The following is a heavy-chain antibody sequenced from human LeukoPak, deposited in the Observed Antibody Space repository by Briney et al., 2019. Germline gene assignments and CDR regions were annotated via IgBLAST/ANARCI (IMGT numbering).Heavy chain of an antibody. V-gene: IGHV4-39*07. CDR2: IYYSGST. CDR1: GGSISSSSYY. J-gene: IGHJ6*03. D-gene: IGHD2-2*01. CDR3: AREVCSSTSCSPLFRYYYYMDV. Sequence: PSETLSLTCTVSGGSISSSSYYWGWIRPPPGKGLEWIGNIYYSGSTYYNPSLESRVTISVDTSKNQFSLKLSSVTAADTAVYYCAREVCSSTSCSPLFRYYYYMDVWGKGTTVTVSS.